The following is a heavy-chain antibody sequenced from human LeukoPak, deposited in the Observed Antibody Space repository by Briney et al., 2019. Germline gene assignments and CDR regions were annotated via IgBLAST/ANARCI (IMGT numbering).Heavy chain of an antibody. D-gene: IGHD3-22*01. CDR3: ARETRRTRYDTSGYYDY. V-gene: IGHV4-39*01. Sequence: SETLSLTCTVSGGSIISTNYYWGWVRQPPGKGLEWIGGIYYSGGTYYNPSLKSRVTISVDTSKNQFSLKLSSVTAADTAVYYCARETRRTRYDTSGYYDYWGQGTLFTVSS. J-gene: IGHJ4*02. CDR2: IYYSGGT. CDR1: GGSIISTNYY.